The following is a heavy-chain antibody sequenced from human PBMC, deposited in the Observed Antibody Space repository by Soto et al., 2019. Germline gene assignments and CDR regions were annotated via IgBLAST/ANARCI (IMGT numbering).Heavy chain of an antibody. D-gene: IGHD6-19*01. CDR2: IYYSGST. CDR1: GGSISSGGYY. J-gene: IGHJ4*02. CDR3: ARGPGSGWYDY. V-gene: IGHV4-31*03. Sequence: QVQLQESGPGLVKPSQTLSLTCTVSGGSISSGGYYWSWIRQHPGKGLEWIGYIYYSGSTYYNPSLNSRVTIPVDTSKNHFSLKLSSVTAADTAVYYCARGPGSGWYDYWGQGTLVTVSS.